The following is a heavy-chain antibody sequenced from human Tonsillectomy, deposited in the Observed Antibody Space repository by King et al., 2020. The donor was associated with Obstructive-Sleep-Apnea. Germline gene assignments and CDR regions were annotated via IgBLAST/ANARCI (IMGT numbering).Heavy chain of an antibody. CDR1: GFTFDDYA. CDR3: AKTTTIAAAEGFDY. D-gene: IGHD6-13*01. V-gene: IGHV3-9*01. J-gene: IGHJ4*02. CDR2: ISWNSGCI. Sequence: VQLVESGGGLVQPGRSLRLSCAASGFTFDDYAMHWVRQAPGKGLEWVSGISWNSGCIGYADSVKGRFTISRDNAKNSLYLQMNSLRAEDTALYYCAKTTTIAAAEGFDYWGQGTLVTVSS.